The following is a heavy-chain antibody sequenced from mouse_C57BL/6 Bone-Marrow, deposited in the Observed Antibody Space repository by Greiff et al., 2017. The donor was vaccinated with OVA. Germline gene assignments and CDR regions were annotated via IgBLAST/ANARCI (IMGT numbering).Heavy chain of an antibody. D-gene: IGHD1-1*01. Sequence: VQLQQSGPVLVKPGASVKMSCKASGYTFTDYYMNWVKQSHGKSLEWIGVINPYNGGTSYNQKFKGKATLTVDKSSSTAYMELNSLTSEDSAVYYCARRGYYGSSFLWFAYWGQGTLVTVSA. CDR3: ARRGYYGSSFLWFAY. CDR1: GYTFTDYY. J-gene: IGHJ3*01. V-gene: IGHV1-19*01. CDR2: INPYNGGT.